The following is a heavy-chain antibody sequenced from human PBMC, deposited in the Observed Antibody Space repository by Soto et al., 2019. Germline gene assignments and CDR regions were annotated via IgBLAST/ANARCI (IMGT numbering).Heavy chain of an antibody. D-gene: IGHD1-26*01. CDR3: AKGLLAIVGTTLPRDAFNI. J-gene: IGHJ3*02. Sequence: PGGSLRLSCAASGFSFTTYVMHWVRQAPGKGLEWVAVISHDGSYKHYGDVVKGRFTISRDTSKNAVHLEMNSLRPEDTAVYYCAKGLLAIVGTTLPRDAFNIWGQGTMVTVSS. CDR1: GFSFTTYV. CDR2: ISHDGSYK. V-gene: IGHV3-30*18.